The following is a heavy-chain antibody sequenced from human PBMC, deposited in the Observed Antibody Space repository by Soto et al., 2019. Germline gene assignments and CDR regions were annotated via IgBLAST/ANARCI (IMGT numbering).Heavy chain of an antibody. J-gene: IGHJ4*02. V-gene: IGHV3-11*01. CDR2: ISSSGSTI. CDR3: ARDAPYSSSWTHFDY. D-gene: IGHD6-13*01. CDR1: GFTFSDYY. Sequence: GGSLRLSCAASGFTFSDYYMSWIRQAPGKGLEWVSYISSSGSTIYYADSVKGRFTISRDNAKNSLYLQMNSLRAEDTAVYYCARDAPYSSSWTHFDYWGQGTLVTVSS.